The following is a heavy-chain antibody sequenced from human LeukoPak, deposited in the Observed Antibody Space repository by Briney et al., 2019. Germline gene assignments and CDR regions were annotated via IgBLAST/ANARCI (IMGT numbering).Heavy chain of an antibody. V-gene: IGHV3-30-3*01. J-gene: IGHJ4*02. D-gene: IGHD3-22*01. CDR3: ARDRQRWGRYYYDSSGYWS. CDR1: GFTFSSYA. Sequence: PGRSLRLSCAASGFTFSSYAMHWVRQAPGKGLEWVAVISYDGSNKYYADSVKGRFTISRDNSKNTLYLQMNSLRAEDTAVYYCARDRQRWGRYYYDSSGYWSWGQGTLVTVSS. CDR2: ISYDGSNK.